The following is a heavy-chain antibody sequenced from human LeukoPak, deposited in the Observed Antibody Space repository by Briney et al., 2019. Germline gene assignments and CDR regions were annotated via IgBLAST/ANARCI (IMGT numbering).Heavy chain of an antibody. CDR2: ISGSGGST. D-gene: IGHD6-19*01. Sequence: GGSLRLSCAASGFTFSTYWMSWVRQAPGKGLEWVSAISGSGGSTYYADSVKGRFTISRDNSKNTLYLQMNSLRAEDTAVYYCAKNGYSSGWYDYWGQGTLVTVSS. CDR3: AKNGYSSGWYDY. J-gene: IGHJ4*02. CDR1: GFTFSTYW. V-gene: IGHV3-23*01.